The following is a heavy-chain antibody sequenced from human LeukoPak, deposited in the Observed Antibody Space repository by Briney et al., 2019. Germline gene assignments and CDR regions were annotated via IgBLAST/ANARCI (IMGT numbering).Heavy chain of an antibody. V-gene: IGHV3-33*01. CDR2: IWYDGSDK. D-gene: IGHD3-10*01. CDR1: GFTFSSYG. CDR3: ARDYYGSGTLAVS. Sequence: GGSLRLSCAASGFTFSSYGMHWVRQAPGKGLEWVAVIWYDGSDKYFADSVKGRFSISRDNSKDTLYLQMNSLRVEDTAVYYCARDYYGSGTLAVSWGQGTLVTVPS. J-gene: IGHJ5*02.